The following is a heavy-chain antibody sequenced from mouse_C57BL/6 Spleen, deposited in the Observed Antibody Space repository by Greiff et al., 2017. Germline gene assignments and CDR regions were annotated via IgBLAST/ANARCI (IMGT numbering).Heavy chain of an antibody. Sequence: VQLKESGPELVKPGASVKISCKASGYSFTDYNMNWVKQSNGKSLEWIGVINPNYGTTSYNQKFKGKATLTVDQSSSTAYMQLNSLTSEDSAVYYCARSAKYSNYLAWFAYWGQGTLVTVSA. CDR2: INPNYGTT. D-gene: IGHD2-5*01. J-gene: IGHJ3*01. CDR3: ARSAKYSNYLAWFAY. CDR1: GYSFTDYN. V-gene: IGHV1-39*01.